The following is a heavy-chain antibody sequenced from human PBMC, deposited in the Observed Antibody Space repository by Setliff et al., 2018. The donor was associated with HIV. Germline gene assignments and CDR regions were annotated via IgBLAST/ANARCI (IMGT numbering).Heavy chain of an antibody. J-gene: IGHJ3*02. CDR3: ARRATSRIPSIQAGAFDI. D-gene: IGHD2-21*01. Sequence: SETLSLTCSVSGGSISSTSYYWGWVRQPPGKSLEWIGSVYYSGTSYYSPSPKSRVTMSVDTSKNQFSLKLNSVTAADTAVYYCARRATSRIPSIQAGAFDIWGQGTMVTVS. CDR2: VYYSGTS. CDR1: GGSISSTSYY. V-gene: IGHV4-39*01.